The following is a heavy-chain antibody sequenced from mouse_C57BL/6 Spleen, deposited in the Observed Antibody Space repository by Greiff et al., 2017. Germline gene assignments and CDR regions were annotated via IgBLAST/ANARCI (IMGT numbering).Heavy chain of an antibody. CDR2: INPSTGGT. CDR3: ASVDGPLYGY. Sequence: EVQLQQSGPELVKPGASVKISCKASGYSFTGYYMNWVKQSPEKSLEWIGEINPSTGGTTYNQKFKAKATLTVDKSSSTAYMHLKSLTSEDSAVYYCASVDGPLYGYWGQGTTLTVST. V-gene: IGHV1-42*01. D-gene: IGHD2-3*01. J-gene: IGHJ2*01. CDR1: GYSFTGYY.